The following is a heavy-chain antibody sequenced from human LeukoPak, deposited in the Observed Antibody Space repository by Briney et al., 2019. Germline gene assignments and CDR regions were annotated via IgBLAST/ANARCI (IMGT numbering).Heavy chain of an antibody. CDR2: IKQDGSEE. D-gene: IGHD2-15*01. V-gene: IGHV3-7*01. J-gene: IGHJ3*02. Sequence: GGSLRLSCVVSGFTFSLYWMNWVRQAPGKGLEWVANIKQDGSEEYYVDSVKGRFAISRDNAKNSLYLQMNSLRVEDTAVYYCARGGGIWGQGTMVTVSS. CDR1: GFTFSLYW. CDR3: ARGGGI.